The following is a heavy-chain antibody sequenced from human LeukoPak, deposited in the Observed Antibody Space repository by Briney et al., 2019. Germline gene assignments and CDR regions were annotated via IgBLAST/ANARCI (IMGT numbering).Heavy chain of an antibody. J-gene: IGHJ4*02. V-gene: IGHV1-69*04. Sequence: GASVKVSCKASGGTFSSYAISWVRQAPGQGLEWMGRIIPILGIANYAQKFQGRVTITADKSTSTAYMELSSLRSEDTAVYYCARDATTVGHFDYWGQGTLVTVSS. D-gene: IGHD4-4*01. CDR2: IIPILGIA. CDR1: GGTFSSYA. CDR3: ARDATTVGHFDY.